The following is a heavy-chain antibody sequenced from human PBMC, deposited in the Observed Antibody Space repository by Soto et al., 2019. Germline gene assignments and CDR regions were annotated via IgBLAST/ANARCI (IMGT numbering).Heavy chain of an antibody. J-gene: IGHJ4*02. D-gene: IGHD2-21*01. Sequence: EVQLLESGGGLVQPGGSLRLSCAASGFTFSSYAMSWVRQAPGKGLEWVSAISGSGGSTYYADSVKGRFTISRDNTKNTLYLQLNSLRAEDTAVYYCEKWPALWLEGGTFDYWGQGTLVTVSS. V-gene: IGHV3-23*01. CDR3: EKWPALWLEGGTFDY. CDR1: GFTFSSYA. CDR2: ISGSGGST.